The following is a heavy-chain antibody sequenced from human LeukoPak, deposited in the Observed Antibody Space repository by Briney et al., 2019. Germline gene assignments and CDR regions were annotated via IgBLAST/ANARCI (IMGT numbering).Heavy chain of an antibody. CDR1: GFTFEDYA. CDR2: ISWNSDSI. D-gene: IGHD1-14*01. Sequence: SGRSLRLSCAASGFTFEDYAMYWVRQRPGKGLGWVSGISWNSDSIGYVDSVKGRFTISRDNAKNSLYLQMNSLRNEDTAVYYCATENYWGQGTLVTVSS. CDR3: ATENY. J-gene: IGHJ4*02. V-gene: IGHV3-9*01.